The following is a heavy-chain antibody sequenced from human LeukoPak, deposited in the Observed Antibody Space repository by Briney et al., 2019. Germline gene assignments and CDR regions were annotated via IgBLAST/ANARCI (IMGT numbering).Heavy chain of an antibody. J-gene: IGHJ4*02. Sequence: SETLSLTCTVSGGSISSYYWSWIRQPPGKGLEWIGCIYYSGSTNYNPSLKSRVTISVDTSKNQFSLKLSSVTAADTAVYYCARLYYYGSGSFDYWGQGTLVTVSS. CDR2: IYYSGST. CDR1: GGSISSYY. D-gene: IGHD3-10*01. V-gene: IGHV4-59*01. CDR3: ARLYYYGSGSFDY.